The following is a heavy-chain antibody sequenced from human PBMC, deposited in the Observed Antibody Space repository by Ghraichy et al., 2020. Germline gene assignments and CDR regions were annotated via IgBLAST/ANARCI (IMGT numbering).Heavy chain of an antibody. CDR3: ARGPRGYSGYAKRLYYFDY. CDR1: GGSFSGYY. Sequence: SETLSLTCAVYGGSFSGYYWSWIRQPPGKGLEWIGEINHSGSTNYNPSLKSRVTISVDTSKNQFSLKLSSVTAADTAVYYCARGPRGYSGYAKRLYYFDYLGQGTLVTVSS. J-gene: IGHJ4*02. CDR2: INHSGST. V-gene: IGHV4-34*01. D-gene: IGHD5-12*01.